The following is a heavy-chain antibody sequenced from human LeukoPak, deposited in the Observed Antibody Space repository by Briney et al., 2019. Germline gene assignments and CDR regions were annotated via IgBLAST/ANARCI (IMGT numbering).Heavy chain of an antibody. V-gene: IGHV3-21*01. CDR2: ITTTSSYI. Sequence: GGSLSLSCATSGFTFSNSDMNWVRQAPGKGLEWVSSITTTSSYIYYADSVRGRFTISRDNAKNSLYLYMDSLRAEDTAVYYCARSGCPGGSCYLRYSWLDLWGRGTLVTVSS. J-gene: IGHJ5*02. D-gene: IGHD2-15*01. CDR3: ARSGCPGGSCYLRYSWLDL. CDR1: GFTFSNSD.